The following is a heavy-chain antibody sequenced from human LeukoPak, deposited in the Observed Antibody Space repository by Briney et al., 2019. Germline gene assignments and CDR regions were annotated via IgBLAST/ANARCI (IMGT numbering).Heavy chain of an antibody. V-gene: IGHV3-30*04. CDR2: ISYDGSNK. Sequence: GGSLRLSCAASGFTFSGYTIHWVRQAPGKGLEWVAVISYDGSNKYYADSVKGRFTISRDNSKNTLYLQMNSLRAEDTAVYYCAREVPGIAAAGTDYWGQGTLVTVSS. CDR3: AREVPGIAAAGTDY. CDR1: GFTFSGYT. D-gene: IGHD6-13*01. J-gene: IGHJ4*02.